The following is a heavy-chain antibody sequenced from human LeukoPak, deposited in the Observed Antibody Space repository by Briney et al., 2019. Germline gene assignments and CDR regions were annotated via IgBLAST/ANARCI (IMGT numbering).Heavy chain of an antibody. CDR2: IYYSGST. J-gene: IGHJ6*03. CDR3: ARGGGVGYYYYYMDV. CDR1: GGSITSYY. D-gene: IGHD1-26*01. V-gene: IGHV4-59*01. Sequence: SETLSLTCTVSGGSITSYYWSWIRQPPGKGLEWIGYIYYSGSTNYNPSLKSRVTISVDTPKNQFSLKLSSVTAAGTAVYYCARGGGVGYYYYYMDVWGKGTTVTISS.